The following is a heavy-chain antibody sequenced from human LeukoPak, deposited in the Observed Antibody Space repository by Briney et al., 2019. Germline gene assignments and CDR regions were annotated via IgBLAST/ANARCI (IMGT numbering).Heavy chain of an antibody. J-gene: IGHJ4*02. V-gene: IGHV4-39*01. CDR3: ARPIMVRGNYYFDY. CDR2: IYYSGST. D-gene: IGHD3-10*01. Sequence: PSETLSLTCTVSGYSISSSSYYWGWIRQPPGKGLEWIGSIYYSGSTYYNPSLKSRVTISVDTSKNQFSLKLSSVTAADTAVYYCARPIMVRGNYYFDYWGQGTLVTVSS. CDR1: GYSISSSSYY.